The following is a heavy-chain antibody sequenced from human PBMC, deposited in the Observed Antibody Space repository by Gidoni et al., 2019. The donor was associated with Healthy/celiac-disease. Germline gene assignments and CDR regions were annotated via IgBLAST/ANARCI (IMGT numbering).Heavy chain of an antibody. V-gene: IGHV3-23*01. D-gene: IGHD3-3*01. J-gene: IGHJ3*02. Sequence: EVQLLESGGGLVQPGGSLRLYCAASGFTFSSYAMSWVRQAPGKGLEWVSAISGSGGSTYYADSVKGRFTISRDNSKNTLYLQMNSLRAEDTAVYYCAKDEGQYYDFWSGYNAFDIWGQGTMVTVSS. CDR2: ISGSGGST. CDR3: AKDEGQYYDFWSGYNAFDI. CDR1: GFTFSSYA.